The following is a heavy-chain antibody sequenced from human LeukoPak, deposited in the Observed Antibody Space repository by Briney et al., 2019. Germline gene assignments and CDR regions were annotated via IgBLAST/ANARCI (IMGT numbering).Heavy chain of an antibody. J-gene: IGHJ4*02. Sequence: ASVKVSCKASGYAFTSYDINWVRQATGQGLEWMGWMNPNSGNTGYAQKFQGRVTMTRNTSISTAYMELSSLRSEDTAVYYCARSRRGYSYGDPPGYWGQGTLVTVSS. CDR3: ARSRRGYSYGDPPGY. D-gene: IGHD5-18*01. V-gene: IGHV1-8*01. CDR1: GYAFTSYD. CDR2: MNPNSGNT.